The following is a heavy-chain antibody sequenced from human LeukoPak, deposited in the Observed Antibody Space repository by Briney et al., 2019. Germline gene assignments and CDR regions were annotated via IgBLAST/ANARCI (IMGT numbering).Heavy chain of an antibody. CDR3: ATAPITTSYYYYGMDV. CDR2: FDPEDGET. Sequence: ASVTVSCKVSGYTLTELSMHWVRQAPGKGLEWMGGFDPEDGETIYAQKFQGRVTMTEDTSTDTAYMELSSLRSEDTAVYYCATAPITTSYYYYGMDVWGQGTTVTVSS. V-gene: IGHV1-24*01. J-gene: IGHJ6*02. CDR1: GYTLTELS. D-gene: IGHD5-24*01.